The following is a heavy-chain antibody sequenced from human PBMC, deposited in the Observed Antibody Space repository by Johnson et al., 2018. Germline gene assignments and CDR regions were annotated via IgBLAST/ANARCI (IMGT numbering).Heavy chain of an antibody. CDR3: ASALAYCGGDCFSAFDI. D-gene: IGHD2-21*02. V-gene: IGHV3-30-3*01. Sequence: QVQLVQCGGGVVQPGRSLRLSCAASGFTFSSYAMHWVRQAPGKGLEWVAVISYDGSNKYYADSVKGRFTISRENSKNTLYLQMNSLRAEDTAVYYCASALAYCGGDCFSAFDIWGQGTMVTVSS. J-gene: IGHJ3*02. CDR1: GFTFSSYA. CDR2: ISYDGSNK.